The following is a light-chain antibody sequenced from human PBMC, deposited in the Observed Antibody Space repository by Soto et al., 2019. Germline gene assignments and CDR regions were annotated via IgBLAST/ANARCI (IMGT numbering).Light chain of an antibody. V-gene: IGKV1-5*03. Sequence: DIQMTQSPSTLSASVGDRVTITCRASQSISTWLAWYQQKPGKAPKLLIYKASNLEGGVPSRFSGSGSGTAFIITVISMLPHDFVTYYCQQYNTYTLTFGGGTTVEIK. CDR3: QQYNTYTLT. J-gene: IGKJ4*01. CDR1: QSISTW. CDR2: KAS.